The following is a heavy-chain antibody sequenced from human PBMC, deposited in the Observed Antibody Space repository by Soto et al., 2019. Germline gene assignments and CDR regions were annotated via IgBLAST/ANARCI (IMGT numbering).Heavy chain of an antibody. CDR2: IYYSGST. CDR3: ARGTRLPHCTNGVCYSAPYYFDY. V-gene: IGHV4-31*03. D-gene: IGHD2-8*01. J-gene: IGHJ4*02. Sequence: SETLSLTCTVSGGSISSGGYYWSWIRQHPGKGLEWIGYIYYSGSTHYNPSLKSRVTISVDTSKNQFSLKLSSVTAADTAVYYCARGTRLPHCTNGVCYSAPYYFDYWGQGTLVTVSS. CDR1: GGSISSGGYY.